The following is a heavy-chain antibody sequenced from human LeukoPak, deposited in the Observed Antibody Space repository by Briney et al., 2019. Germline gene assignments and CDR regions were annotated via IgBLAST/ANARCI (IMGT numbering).Heavy chain of an antibody. Sequence: PGGSLRLSCAASGFTFSDYYMTWIRQAPGKGLEWVAIIWYDGINKYCADSVKGRFTISRDNSKNTLYLQMNSLRAEDTAVYYCARDYYDSSGQLHAGAYAFDIWGQGTMVTVSS. CDR1: GFTFSDYY. D-gene: IGHD3-22*01. J-gene: IGHJ3*02. CDR3: ARDYYDSSGQLHAGAYAFDI. V-gene: IGHV3-33*08. CDR2: IWYDGINK.